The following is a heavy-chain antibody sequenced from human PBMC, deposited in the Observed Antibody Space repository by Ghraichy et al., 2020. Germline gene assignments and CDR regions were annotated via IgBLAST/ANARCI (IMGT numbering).Heavy chain of an antibody. CDR2: IRSKANSYAT. D-gene: IGHD3-3*01. CDR1: GFTFSGSA. CDR3: TRHGGIRFLGSFDP. V-gene: IGHV3-73*01. Sequence: GALRLSCAASGFTFSGSAMHWLRQASGKGLEWVGRIRSKANSYATAYAASVKGRFTISRDDSKNTAYLQMNSLKTEDTAVYYCTRHGGIRFLGSFDPWGQGTLVTVSS. J-gene: IGHJ5*02.